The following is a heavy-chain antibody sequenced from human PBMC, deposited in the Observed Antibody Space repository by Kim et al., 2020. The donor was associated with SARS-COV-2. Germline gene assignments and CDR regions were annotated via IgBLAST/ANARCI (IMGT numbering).Heavy chain of an antibody. D-gene: IGHD3-10*01. V-gene: IGHV3-53*01. CDR1: GLNVSSKY. Sequence: GGSLRLSCAVSGLNVSSKYMSWVRQAPGKRMEWVSVIYSDGTRFYRDSVKGRFTISRDISDNTLHLQLSRLRVDDSAVYYCASAFYYPFYFDFWGPGVLVTVSS. J-gene: IGHJ4*02. CDR2: IYSDGTR. CDR3: ASAFYYPFYFDF.